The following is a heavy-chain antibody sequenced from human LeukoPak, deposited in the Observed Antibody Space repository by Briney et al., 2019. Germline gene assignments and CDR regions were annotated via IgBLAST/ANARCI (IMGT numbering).Heavy chain of an antibody. CDR3: ARQLGAYSYPFDI. J-gene: IGHJ4*02. V-gene: IGHV4-39*01. Sequence: SETLSLTCTVSGGSISSSSYYWGWIRQPPGKGLEWIGSIYYSGSTLYNPSLTSRVTISVDTSKNQFSLRLNSVTAADTAMYYCARQLGAYSYPFDIWGQGTLVTVSS. CDR2: IYYSGST. D-gene: IGHD3-16*01. CDR1: GGSISSSSYY.